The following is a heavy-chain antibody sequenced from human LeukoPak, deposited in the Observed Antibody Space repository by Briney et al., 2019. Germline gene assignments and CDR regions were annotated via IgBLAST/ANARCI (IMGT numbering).Heavy chain of an antibody. D-gene: IGHD4-17*01. CDR1: GFTFGSYG. Sequence: PGGSLRLSCAASGFTFGSYGMHWVRQAPGKGLEWVAVISFDGRNKYFGDSVKGRFSISRDNSKNTLSLQMNSLRPEDTAVYYCVKDGHSVTIFDYWGRGTRVTVSS. CDR2: ISFDGRNK. V-gene: IGHV3-30*18. CDR3: VKDGHSVTIFDY. J-gene: IGHJ4*02.